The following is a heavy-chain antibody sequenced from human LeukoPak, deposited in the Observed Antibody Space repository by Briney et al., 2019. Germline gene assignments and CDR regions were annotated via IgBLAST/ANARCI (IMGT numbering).Heavy chain of an antibody. CDR1: GFTFNYYA. V-gene: IGHV3-23*01. CDR3: ARWKSWGLGWGYSDAFDI. Sequence: GGFLRLYCAASGFTFNYYAMNWVRQAPGKGLEGVAATTSTGDTTYYADSVKGRFTISRDNSKNTLYLQINSLRAEDTAAYYCARWKSWGLGWGYSDAFDIWGQGTMVTVSS. D-gene: IGHD3-22*01. J-gene: IGHJ3*02. CDR2: TTSTGDTT.